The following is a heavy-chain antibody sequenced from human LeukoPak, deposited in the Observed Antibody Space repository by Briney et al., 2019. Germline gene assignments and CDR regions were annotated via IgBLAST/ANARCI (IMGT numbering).Heavy chain of an antibody. V-gene: IGHV1-69*13. D-gene: IGHD3-22*01. Sequence: GASVKVSCKASGGTFSSYAISWVRQAPGQGLEWMGGIIPIFGTANYAQKFQGRVTITADESTSTAYMELSSLRSEDTAVYYCARVRVSDYDSSGSYYGMDVWGQGTTVTVSS. CDR2: IIPIFGTA. J-gene: IGHJ6*02. CDR3: ARVRVSDYDSSGSYYGMDV. CDR1: GGTFSSYA.